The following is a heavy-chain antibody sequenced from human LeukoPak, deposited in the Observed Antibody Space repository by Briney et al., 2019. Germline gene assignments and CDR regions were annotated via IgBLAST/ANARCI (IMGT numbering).Heavy chain of an antibody. D-gene: IGHD6-13*01. Sequence: ASVKVSCKTSGYTFTGYYIHWARQAPGQGLEWMGWIDPNSGGTNYAQKFQGRVTMTRDTSTSTAYMELSRLTSADTAVYRCATPSSSSWYGFDPWGQGTLVTVSS. CDR2: IDPNSGGT. V-gene: IGHV1-2*02. J-gene: IGHJ5*02. CDR3: ATPSSSSWYGFDP. CDR1: GYTFTGYY.